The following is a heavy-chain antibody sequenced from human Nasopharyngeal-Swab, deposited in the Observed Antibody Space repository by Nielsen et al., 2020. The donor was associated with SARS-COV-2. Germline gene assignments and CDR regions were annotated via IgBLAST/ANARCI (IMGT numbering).Heavy chain of an antibody. V-gene: IGHV1-69*13. Sequence: SVKVSCKASGGTFSSYAISWVRQAPGQGLEWMGGIIPIFGTANYAQKFQGRVTITADESTSTAYMELSSLRSEDTAVYYCAIMTTVTSYLFYYYYYMDVWGKGTTATVSS. D-gene: IGHD4-11*01. CDR2: IIPIFGTA. J-gene: IGHJ6*03. CDR3: AIMTTVTSYLFYYYYYMDV. CDR1: GGTFSSYA.